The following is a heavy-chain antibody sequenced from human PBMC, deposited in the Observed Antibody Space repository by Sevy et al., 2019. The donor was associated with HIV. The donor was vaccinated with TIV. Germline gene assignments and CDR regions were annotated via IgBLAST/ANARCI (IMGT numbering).Heavy chain of an antibody. CDR1: GGSISAYY. D-gene: IGHD5-12*01. Sequence: SETLSLTCTVFGGSISAYYWSWIRQSPEKGLQYIGSCYYTGSTNYNPSLKSRVTISVDTSKNQCSLRLTSVTAADTAIYYCARAPPVRSGDDALNWFDPWGQGTLVTVSS. CDR3: ARAPPVRSGDDALNWFDP. J-gene: IGHJ5*02. V-gene: IGHV4-59*01. CDR2: CYYTGST.